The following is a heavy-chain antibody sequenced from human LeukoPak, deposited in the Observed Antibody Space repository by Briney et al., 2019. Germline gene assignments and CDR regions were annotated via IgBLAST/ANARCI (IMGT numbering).Heavy chain of an antibody. CDR3: ARWGTTVVTLIDY. CDR2: IYYSGST. Sequence: SETQSLPCTVSGESLCSFHGRWMRGPPGGGVEWLGYIYYSGSTNYNPSLKSRVTISVDTSKNQFSLKLSSVTAADTAVYYCARWGTTVVTLIDYWGQGALVTVSS. V-gene: IGHV4-59*08. J-gene: IGHJ4*02. D-gene: IGHD4-23*01. CDR1: GESLCSFH.